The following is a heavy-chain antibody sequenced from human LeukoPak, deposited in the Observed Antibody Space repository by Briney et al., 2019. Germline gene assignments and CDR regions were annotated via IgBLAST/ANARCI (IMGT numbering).Heavy chain of an antibody. J-gene: IGHJ4*02. V-gene: IGHV4-39*07. CDR2: NSGST. Sequence: SETLSLTCTVSGGSISSSSYYWGWIRQPPGKGLEWIGSNSGSTYYNPSLKSRVTISVDTSKNQFSLKLSSVTAADTAVYYCARALGGYYGSGSYYNVEYFDYWGQGTLVTVSS. CDR1: GGSISSSSYY. CDR3: ARALGGYYGSGSYYNVEYFDY. D-gene: IGHD3-10*01.